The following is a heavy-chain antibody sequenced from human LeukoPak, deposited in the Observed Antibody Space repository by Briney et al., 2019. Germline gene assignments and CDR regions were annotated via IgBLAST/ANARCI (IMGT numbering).Heavy chain of an antibody. Sequence: GGSLRLSCAASGFTFSSYWMHWVRQAPGKGLVWVSRSNKEGSFTDYADSMKGRFTISRDNAKNTLYLQMNSLRAEDTAVYYCVRGTSAWNGIDYWGQGTLVTVSS. D-gene: IGHD1-1*01. V-gene: IGHV3-74*01. CDR1: GFTFSSYW. CDR3: VRGTSAWNGIDY. J-gene: IGHJ4*02. CDR2: SNKEGSFT.